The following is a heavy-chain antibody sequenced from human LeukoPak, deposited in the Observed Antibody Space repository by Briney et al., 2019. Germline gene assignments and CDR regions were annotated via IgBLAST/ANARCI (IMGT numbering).Heavy chain of an antibody. J-gene: IGHJ4*02. D-gene: IGHD6-13*01. Sequence: PGGSLRLSCAASGFTFSTYWMTWVRHAPGKGLEWVANIKQDGSEKYYVDSVKGRFTISRDNAKNSLYLQMNSLRAEDTAVYYCVILIAAAGTPLRFWGQGTLVAVSS. CDR1: GFTFSTYW. V-gene: IGHV3-7*03. CDR3: VILIAAAGTPLRF. CDR2: IKQDGSEK.